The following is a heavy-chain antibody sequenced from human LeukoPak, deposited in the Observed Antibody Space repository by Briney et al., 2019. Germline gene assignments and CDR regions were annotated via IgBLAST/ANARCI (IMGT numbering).Heavy chain of an antibody. CDR2: ISYDGSNK. J-gene: IGHJ4*02. V-gene: IGHV3-30*04. CDR3: ARDQDGSSLFDY. D-gene: IGHD1-26*01. Sequence: GGSLRLSCAASGFTFSSYAMHWVRQAPGKGLEWVAVISYDGSNKYYADSVKGRFTISRDNSKNTLYLHMNSLRAEDTAVYYCARDQDGSSLFDYWGQGTLVTVSS. CDR1: GFTFSSYA.